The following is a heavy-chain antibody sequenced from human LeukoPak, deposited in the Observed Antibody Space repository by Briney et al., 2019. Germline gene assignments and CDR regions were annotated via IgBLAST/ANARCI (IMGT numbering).Heavy chain of an antibody. J-gene: IGHJ4*02. V-gene: IGHV3-23*01. D-gene: IGHD3-22*01. Sequence: QPGGSLRLSCAASGFTFSSYAMSWVRQAPGKGLEWVSAISGSGGSTYYADSVKGRFTISRDNSKNTLYLQMNSLRAEDTAVYYCAKDRITMYYYDSSGPFDYWGQGTLVTVSS. CDR3: AKDRITMYYYDSSGPFDY. CDR2: ISGSGGST. CDR1: GFTFSSYA.